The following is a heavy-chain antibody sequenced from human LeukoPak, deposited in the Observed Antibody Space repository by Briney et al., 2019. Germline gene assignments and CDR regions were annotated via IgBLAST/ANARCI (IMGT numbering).Heavy chain of an antibody. D-gene: IGHD3-22*01. Sequence: SETLSLTCTVSGDSIRTYYWSWIRQPPGKGLEWIGSIYYSGSTYYNPSLKSRVTISVDTSKNQFSLKLSSVTAADTAVYYCARRKYYYDSSGYYNLFDPWGQGTLVTVSS. CDR1: GDSIRTYY. V-gene: IGHV4-59*05. J-gene: IGHJ5*02. CDR2: IYYSGST. CDR3: ARRKYYYDSSGYYNLFDP.